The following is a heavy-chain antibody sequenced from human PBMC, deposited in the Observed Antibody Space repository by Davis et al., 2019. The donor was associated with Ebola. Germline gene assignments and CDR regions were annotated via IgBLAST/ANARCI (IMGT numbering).Heavy chain of an antibody. Sequence: ASVKVSCKASGYTFTSYGISWVRQAPGQGLEWMGWISAYNGNTNYAQKLQGRVTMTRDTSTSTVYMELSSLRSEDTAVYYCARGRRSDVYGGYSDYWGQGTLVTVSS. CDR2: ISAYNGNT. CDR1: GYTFTSYG. V-gene: IGHV1-18*01. CDR3: ARGRRSDVYGGYSDY. J-gene: IGHJ4*02. D-gene: IGHD2-8*01.